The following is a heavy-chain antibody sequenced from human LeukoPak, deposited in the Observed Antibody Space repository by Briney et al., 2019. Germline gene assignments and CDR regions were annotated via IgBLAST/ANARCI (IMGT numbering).Heavy chain of an antibody. V-gene: IGHV3-74*01. D-gene: IGHD7-27*01. CDR3: ARERSWGNAFDI. Sequence: GGSLRLSSAASGFTFSSYWMHWVRQAPGKGLVWVSRINTDGSSTSYADSVKGRFTISRDNAKNTLYLQMNSLRAEDTAVYYCARERSWGNAFDIWGQGTMVTVSS. CDR1: GFTFSSYW. CDR2: INTDGSST. J-gene: IGHJ3*02.